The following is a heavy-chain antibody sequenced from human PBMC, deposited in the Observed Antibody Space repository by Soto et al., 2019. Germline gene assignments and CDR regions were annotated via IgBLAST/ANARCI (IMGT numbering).Heavy chain of an antibody. CDR3: AGTLEWLLYPSY. Sequence: LGGSLRLSCAASGFSFSNYAMNWVRQAPGKGLEWVSSISSSSSYIYYADSVKGRFTISRDNSKNTLYLQMNSLRAEDTAVYYCAGTLEWLLYPSYWGQGTLVTVSS. D-gene: IGHD3-3*01. V-gene: IGHV3-21*01. CDR1: GFSFSNYA. CDR2: ISSSSSYI. J-gene: IGHJ4*02.